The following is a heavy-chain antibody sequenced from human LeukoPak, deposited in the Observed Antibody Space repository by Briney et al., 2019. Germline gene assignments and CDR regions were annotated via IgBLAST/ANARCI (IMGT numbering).Heavy chain of an antibody. CDR1: GFTVSSNY. V-gene: IGHV3-33*08. CDR2: IWYDGSQK. D-gene: IGHD2-15*01. CDR3: ARLLGGRMGRLDY. J-gene: IGHJ4*02. Sequence: AGGSLRLSCAVSGFTVSSNYMSWVRQAPGKGLEWVALIWYDGSQKYYADSVQGRFTISRDNSKNTLYLQMDSLRVEDTAVYYCARLLGGRMGRLDYWGQGTLVTVSS.